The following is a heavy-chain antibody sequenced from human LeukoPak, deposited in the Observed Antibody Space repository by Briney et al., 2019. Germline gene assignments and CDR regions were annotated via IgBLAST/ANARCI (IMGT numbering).Heavy chain of an antibody. CDR2: INVYNGNT. CDR1: GSTFTSYG. J-gene: IGHJ4*02. D-gene: IGHD5-18*01. V-gene: IGHV1-18*01. Sequence: ASVKLSCTASGSTFTSYGISWWRQAPGQGHEWMGWINVYNGNTNYTQKLQGRVTMTTDTSTSTAYIELRSLRSDDTAVYYCAKAPELWGSCYFDYWGQGTLVTVSS. CDR3: AKAPELWGSCYFDY.